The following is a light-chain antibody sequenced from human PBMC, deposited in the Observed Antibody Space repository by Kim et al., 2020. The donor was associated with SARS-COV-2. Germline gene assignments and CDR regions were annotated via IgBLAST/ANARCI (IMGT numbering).Light chain of an antibody. V-gene: IGLV6-57*03. CDR3: QSYNRDNVI. J-gene: IGLJ2*01. Sequence: KTGATSCTRSSGRIDDNYVQWYQQRPGGVPTTVIYEDDQRPSGVSDRFSGSIDNSSNSASLTISGLRTEDEADYYCQSYNRDNVIFGGGTQLTVL. CDR1: SGRIDDNY. CDR2: EDD.